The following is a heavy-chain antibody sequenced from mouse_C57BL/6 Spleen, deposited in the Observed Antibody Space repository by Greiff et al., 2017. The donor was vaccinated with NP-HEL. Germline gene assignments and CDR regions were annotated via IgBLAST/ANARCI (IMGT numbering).Heavy chain of an antibody. CDR1: GFTFSDYG. CDR2: ISSGSSTI. D-gene: IGHD2-4*01. V-gene: IGHV5-17*01. Sequence: EVQVVESGGGLVKPGGSLKLSCAASGFTFSDYGMHWVRQAPEKGLEWVVYISSGSSTIYYADTVKGRFTISRDNAKNTLFLQMTSLRSEDTAMYYCARPLLRRGYAMDDWGQGTSVTVSS. CDR3: ARPLLRRGYAMDD. J-gene: IGHJ4*01.